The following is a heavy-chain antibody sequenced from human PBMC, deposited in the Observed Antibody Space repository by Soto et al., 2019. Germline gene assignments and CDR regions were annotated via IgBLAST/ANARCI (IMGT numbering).Heavy chain of an antibody. D-gene: IGHD3-16*02. V-gene: IGHV4-39*01. CDR1: GGSISSSSYY. Sequence: SETLSLTCTVSGGSISSSSYYWGWIRQPPGKGLEWIGSIYYSGSTYYNPSLKSRVTISVDTSKNQFSLKLSSVTAADTAVYHCASPRLLYDYIWGSYRTIPNDAFDIWGQGTMVTVSS. CDR2: IYYSGST. J-gene: IGHJ3*02. CDR3: ASPRLLYDYIWGSYRTIPNDAFDI.